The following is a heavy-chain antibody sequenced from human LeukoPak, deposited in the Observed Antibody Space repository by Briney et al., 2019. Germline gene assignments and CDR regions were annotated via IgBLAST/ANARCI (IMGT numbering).Heavy chain of an antibody. CDR1: GYTFTGYY. V-gene: IGHV1-2*02. D-gene: IGHD2-15*01. CDR2: INPNNGGT. CDR3: ARSRYCSGSSCYSLDC. Sequence: GASLKVSCKASGYTFTGYYMHWVRQAPGQGLEWMGWINPNNGGTKYAQKFQDRVTMTRDTSINTAYMELSSLRSDDTAVYYCARSRYCSGSSCYSLDCWGQGTLVTVSS. J-gene: IGHJ4*02.